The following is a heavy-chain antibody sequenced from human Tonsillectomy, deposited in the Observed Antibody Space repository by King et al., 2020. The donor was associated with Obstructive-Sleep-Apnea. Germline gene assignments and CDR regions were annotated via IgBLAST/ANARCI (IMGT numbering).Heavy chain of an antibody. J-gene: IGHJ4*02. D-gene: IGHD5-18*01. Sequence: VQLVESGAEVKKPGGSLKISCKGSGYSFTSYWIGWVRQVPGKGLEWMGIIYPGDSDTRYSPSFQVQVNISADNSISTAYLQWSSLKASDTAMYYCARQGEVDTAMVSPIDYWGQGTLVTVSS. CDR2: IYPGDSDT. CDR1: GYSFTSYW. V-gene: IGHV5-51*01. CDR3: ARQGEVDTAMVSPIDY.